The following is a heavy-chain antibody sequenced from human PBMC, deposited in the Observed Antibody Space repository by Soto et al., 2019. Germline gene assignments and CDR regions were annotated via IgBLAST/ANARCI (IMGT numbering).Heavy chain of an antibody. V-gene: IGHV3-30-3*01. D-gene: IGHD3-3*01. Sequence: QPGGSLRLSCAASGFTFSSYGMHWVRQAPGKGLEWVAVISYDGINKYYADSVKGRFTISRDNSKNTLYLQMNSLRAEDTAVYYCARDHTPTYYDFWSGTIVYYGMDVWGQVTTVTLS. CDR2: ISYDGINK. CDR1: GFTFSSYG. CDR3: ARDHTPTYYDFWSGTIVYYGMDV. J-gene: IGHJ6*02.